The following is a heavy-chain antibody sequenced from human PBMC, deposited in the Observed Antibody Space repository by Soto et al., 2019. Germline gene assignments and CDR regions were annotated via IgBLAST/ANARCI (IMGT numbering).Heavy chain of an antibody. Sequence: QVQLVESGGGVVQPGRSLRLSCAASGFTFSSYGMHWVRQASGKGLEWVAVIWYDGSNKYYADSVKGRFTISRDNSKNTLYLQMNSLRAEDTAVYYCARDLAAAGTAYYGMDVWGQGTTVTVSS. CDR1: GFTFSSYG. J-gene: IGHJ6*02. CDR2: IWYDGSNK. V-gene: IGHV3-33*01. D-gene: IGHD6-13*01. CDR3: ARDLAAAGTAYYGMDV.